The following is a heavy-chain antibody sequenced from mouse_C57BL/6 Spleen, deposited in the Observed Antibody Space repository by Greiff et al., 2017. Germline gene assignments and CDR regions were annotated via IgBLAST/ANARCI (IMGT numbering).Heavy chain of an antibody. Sequence: EVQLQQSGPVLVKPGASVKLSCTASGYTFTDYYMNWVKQSHGKSLEWIGVIIPYNGGTSYNQKFKGQATLTVDKSYSTVYMERNSLTAEDAADYYSARWQLRYAMDDWGQGTSVTVSS. V-gene: IGHV1-19*01. D-gene: IGHD6-1*01. CDR2: IIPYNGGT. J-gene: IGHJ4*01. CDR1: GYTFTDYY. CDR3: ARWQLRYAMDD.